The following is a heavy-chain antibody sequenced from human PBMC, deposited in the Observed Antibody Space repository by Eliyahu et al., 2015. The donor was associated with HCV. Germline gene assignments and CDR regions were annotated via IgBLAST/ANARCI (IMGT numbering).Heavy chain of an antibody. D-gene: IGHD6-19*01. J-gene: IGHJ5*02. CDR3: ASGGGGIAVAGTGGWFDP. CDR2: IHYSGST. Sequence: QVQLQESGPGLVKPSETLSLTCTVSGGSITTYYWSWIRQPPGKGLEWIGYIHYSGSTNYNPSLKSRVTISVDTSKNHFSLNLTSVTAADTAIYYCASGGGGIAVAGTGGWFDPWGQGTLVTVSS. CDR1: GGSITTYY. V-gene: IGHV4-59*01.